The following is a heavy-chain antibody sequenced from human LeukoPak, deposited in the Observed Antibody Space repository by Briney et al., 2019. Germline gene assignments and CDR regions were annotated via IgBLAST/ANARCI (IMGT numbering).Heavy chain of an antibody. V-gene: IGHV3-21*01. J-gene: IGHJ5*02. D-gene: IGHD3-22*01. CDR1: GFTFSSYS. CDR2: ISSSSSYI. CDR3: ARDPTAYYDNFNWFDP. Sequence: PGGSLRLSCAASGFTFSSYSMNWVRQAPGKGLEWVSSISSSSSYIYYADSVKGRFTISRDNAKNSLYLQMNSLRAEDTAVYYCARDPTAYYDNFNWFDPWGQGTLVTVSS.